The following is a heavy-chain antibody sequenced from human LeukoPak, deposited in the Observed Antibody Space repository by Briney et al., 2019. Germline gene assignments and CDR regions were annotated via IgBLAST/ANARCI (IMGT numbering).Heavy chain of an antibody. CDR3: ARLYYDSSTPPDY. Sequence: GESLKISCKGSGYIFDNYWIGWVRQMPGKGLEWVAIIFPRDSDIRYSPSFQGQVTVSVDKSISTAYLQWSSLKASDTAMYYCARLYYDSSTPPDYWGQGTLVTVSS. V-gene: IGHV5-51*01. CDR1: GYIFDNYW. D-gene: IGHD3-22*01. CDR2: IFPRDSDI. J-gene: IGHJ4*02.